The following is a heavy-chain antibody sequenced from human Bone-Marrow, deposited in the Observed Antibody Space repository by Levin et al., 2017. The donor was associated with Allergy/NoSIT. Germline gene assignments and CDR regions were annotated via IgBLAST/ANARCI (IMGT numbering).Heavy chain of an antibody. Sequence: SETLSLTCTVSGGSINDYYWSWIRQPAGKGLEWIGRIFSSGSTKYNPSLKSRVTMSVDTSKNQFSLNLNSVTAADTAVYYCAGDRVWYLDSWGQGTLVTVSS. D-gene: IGHD2-8*01. CDR3: AGDRVWYLDS. J-gene: IGHJ4*02. V-gene: IGHV4-4*07. CDR1: GGSINDYY. CDR2: IFSSGST.